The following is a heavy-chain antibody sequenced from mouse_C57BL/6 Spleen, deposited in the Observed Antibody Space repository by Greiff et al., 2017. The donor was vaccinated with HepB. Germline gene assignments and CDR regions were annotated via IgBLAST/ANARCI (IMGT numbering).Heavy chain of an antibody. Sequence: DVMLVESGGGLVKPGGSLKLSCAASGFTFSSYAMSWVRQTPEKRLEWVATISDGGSYTYYPDNVKGRFTISRDNAKNNLYLQMSHLKSEDTAMYYCARESYDYPWFAYWGQGTLVTVSA. V-gene: IGHV5-4*01. CDR1: GFTFSSYA. CDR3: ARESYDYPWFAY. CDR2: ISDGGSYT. D-gene: IGHD2-4*01. J-gene: IGHJ3*01.